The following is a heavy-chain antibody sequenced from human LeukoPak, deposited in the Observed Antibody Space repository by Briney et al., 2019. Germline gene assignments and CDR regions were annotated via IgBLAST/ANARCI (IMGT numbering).Heavy chain of an antibody. CDR3: ARGSPYCSSTSCLGGWFDP. J-gene: IGHJ5*02. Sequence: SETLSLTYTVSGGSISSYYWSWIRQPPGKGLEWIGYIYYSGSTNYNPSLKSRVTISVDTSKNQFSLKLSSVTAADTAVYYCARGSPYCSSTSCLGGWFDPWGQGTLVTVSS. CDR1: GGSISSYY. V-gene: IGHV4-59*01. D-gene: IGHD2-2*01. CDR2: IYYSGST.